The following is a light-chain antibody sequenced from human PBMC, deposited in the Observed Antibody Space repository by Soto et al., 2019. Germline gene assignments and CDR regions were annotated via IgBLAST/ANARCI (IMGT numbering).Light chain of an antibody. CDR3: QHYNNWLGT. J-gene: IGKJ1*01. CDR2: GAS. CDR1: QSVSSN. Sequence: EIVMTQAPATPSVSPGEKDTPSRRASQSVSSNLAWYQQKPGQAPRLLIYGASTRATAIPARFSGSGSGTEFTLTISSLLSEDFAVYYCQHYNNWLGTFGQGTKV. V-gene: IGKV3-15*01.